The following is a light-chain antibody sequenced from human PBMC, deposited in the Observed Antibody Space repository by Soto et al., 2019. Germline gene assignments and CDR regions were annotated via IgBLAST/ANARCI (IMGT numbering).Light chain of an antibody. V-gene: IGLV2-14*01. CDR1: SSDVGGYKY. J-gene: IGLJ3*02. Sequence: QSVLTQPASVSGSPGQSITISCTGTSSDVGGYKYVSWYQQHPGKAPKLMIYKVSNRPSGVSDRFSGSKSGNTASLTISGLQPEDEADYYCTSYTSSTTWVFGGGTKLTVL. CDR2: KVS. CDR3: TSYTSSTTWV.